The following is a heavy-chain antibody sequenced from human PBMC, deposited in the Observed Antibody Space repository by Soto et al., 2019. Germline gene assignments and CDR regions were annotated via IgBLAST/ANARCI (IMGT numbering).Heavy chain of an antibody. D-gene: IGHD2-15*01. Sequence: EVQLVESGGGLVQPGESLRLSCAASGLTFRSYWMHWVRQAPGKGLVWVSRINTDGSVAMYVDSEKGRFTSSRDNAKNSLSLHVNSLRAEDMAVYYCVKDMQLWRLDSWGQGTRVTVSS. J-gene: IGHJ4*02. CDR1: GLTFRSYW. CDR3: VKDMQLWRLDS. CDR2: INTDGSVA. V-gene: IGHV3-74*03.